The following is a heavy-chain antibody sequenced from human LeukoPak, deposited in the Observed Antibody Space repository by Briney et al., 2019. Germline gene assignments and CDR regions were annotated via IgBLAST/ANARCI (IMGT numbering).Heavy chain of an antibody. V-gene: IGHV4-61*01. J-gene: IGHJ3*02. CDR1: GGSISSSSYY. Sequence: SETLSLTCTVSGGSISSSSYYWGWIRQPPGKGLEWIGYIYYSGSTNYNPSLKSRVTISVDTSKNQFSLKLSSVTAADTAVYYCAREGYYDSSGYYGNDAFDIWGQGTMVTVSS. CDR3: AREGYYDSSGYYGNDAFDI. D-gene: IGHD3-22*01. CDR2: IYYSGST.